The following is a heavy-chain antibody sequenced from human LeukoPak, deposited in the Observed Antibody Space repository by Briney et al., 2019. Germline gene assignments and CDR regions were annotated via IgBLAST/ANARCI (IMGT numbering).Heavy chain of an antibody. Sequence: ASVKVSCKASRYTFTGYYMHWVRQAPGQGLAWMGRINPNSGCTNSAQKFQGRVTINRDKSISKAYMELSRLRSDDTAVYYCAMRRSSSTSCYLGFDPWGQGTLVTVSS. CDR1: RYTFTGYY. D-gene: IGHD2-2*01. CDR3: AMRRSSSTSCYLGFDP. V-gene: IGHV1-2*06. J-gene: IGHJ5*02. CDR2: INPNSGCT.